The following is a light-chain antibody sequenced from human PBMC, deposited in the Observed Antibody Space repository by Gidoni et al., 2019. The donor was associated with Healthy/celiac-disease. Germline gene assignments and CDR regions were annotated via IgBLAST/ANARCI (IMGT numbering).Light chain of an antibody. CDR3: QQYNSYWT. Sequence: VGDRVTITCRASQSISSWLAWYQQKPGKAPKLLIYKASSLESGVPSRFSGSGSGTEFTLTISSLQPDDFATYYCQQYNSYWTFGQGTKVEIK. J-gene: IGKJ1*01. V-gene: IGKV1-5*03. CDR2: KAS. CDR1: QSISSW.